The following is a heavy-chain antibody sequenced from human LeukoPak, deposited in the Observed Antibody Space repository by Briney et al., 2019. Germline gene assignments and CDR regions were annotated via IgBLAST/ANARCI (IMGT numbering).Heavy chain of an antibody. CDR1: GFTVSTNY. CDR2: IYSAGST. Sequence: GGSLRLSCAASGFTVSTNYMSWVRQAPGKGLEWVSAIYSAGSTYYADSVKGRFTISRDNSKNTLYLQMNSLRAEDTAVYYCARDVGYYDSSGYYFYYFDYWGQGTLVTVSS. D-gene: IGHD3-22*01. J-gene: IGHJ4*02. V-gene: IGHV3-53*01. CDR3: ARDVGYYDSSGYYFYYFDY.